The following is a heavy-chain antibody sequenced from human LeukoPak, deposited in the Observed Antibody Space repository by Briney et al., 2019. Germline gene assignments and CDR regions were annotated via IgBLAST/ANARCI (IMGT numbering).Heavy chain of an antibody. CDR1: GDTLSSKRAA. CDR3: ANLRTGTSDVFDI. D-gene: IGHD2-8*02. Sequence: SQTLSLTRALSGDTLSSKRAAWTWARQSPLRGLESPRMPFYRSKWKNDYAVSVKGRITIKPDTSKNQSSLQLNSGTPEDTAVYYCANLRTGTSDVFDIWGQGTMVTVSS. J-gene: IGHJ3*02. CDR2: PFYRSKWKN. V-gene: IGHV6-1*01.